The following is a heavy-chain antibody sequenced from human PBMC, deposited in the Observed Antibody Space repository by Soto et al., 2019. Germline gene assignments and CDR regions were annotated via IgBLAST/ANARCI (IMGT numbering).Heavy chain of an antibody. Sequence: LSLTCTVSGDSISSYYWSWIRQPPGKGLEWIGYIYYRGTTKYNPSLKSRVTMSVDTSKNQFSLRLNSVTAADTAVYYCASGYYDSSGYQYYLDFWGQGTLVTVSS. CDR3: ASGYYDSSGYQYYLDF. J-gene: IGHJ4*02. CDR2: IYYRGTT. CDR1: GDSISSYY. D-gene: IGHD3-22*01. V-gene: IGHV4-59*01.